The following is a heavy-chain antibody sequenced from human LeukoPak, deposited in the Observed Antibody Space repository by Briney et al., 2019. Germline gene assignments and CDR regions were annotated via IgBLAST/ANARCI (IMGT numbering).Heavy chain of an antibody. Sequence: GESLKISCKGSGYTFTSYWIAWARQMPGRGLEWMGIIYPDDSDTRYSPSFQGQVTISADKSITTAYLQWSSLKASDTAMYYCAKFQGDSDAFDYWGQGTLVTVSS. CDR1: GYTFTSYW. J-gene: IGHJ4*02. D-gene: IGHD2-21*02. CDR3: AKFQGDSDAFDY. CDR2: IYPDDSDT. V-gene: IGHV5-51*01.